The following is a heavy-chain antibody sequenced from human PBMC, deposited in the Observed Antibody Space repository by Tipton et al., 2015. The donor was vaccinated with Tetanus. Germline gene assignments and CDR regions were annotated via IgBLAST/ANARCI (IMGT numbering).Heavy chain of an antibody. Sequence: GLVKPSQTLSSTCTVSGGSISSGGYYWSWIRQHPGKGLQWIGDIYNSGGTYYNPSLKSRVTISVDTSKNQFSLKLNSVTAADTAVYYCARDQARGARGWNYFDYWGQGSLVTVSS. J-gene: IGHJ4*02. CDR1: GGSISSGGYY. V-gene: IGHV4-31*03. CDR2: IYNSGGT. D-gene: IGHD1-26*01. CDR3: ARDQARGARGWNYFDY.